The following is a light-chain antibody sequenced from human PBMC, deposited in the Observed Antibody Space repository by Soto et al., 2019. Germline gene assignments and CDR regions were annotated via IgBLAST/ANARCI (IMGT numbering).Light chain of an antibody. CDR3: QQTYSPLT. J-gene: IGKJ5*01. Sequence: DIVLTQSPCTLSLSQGERATLSCRASQIVSSNYLVWYQQKPVQAPRLLIYGASSRATGIPDRFSGSGSGTDFTLTISSLQPEDFATYYCQQTYSPLTFGQGTSLEIK. CDR2: GAS. V-gene: IGKV3-20*01. CDR1: QIVSSNY.